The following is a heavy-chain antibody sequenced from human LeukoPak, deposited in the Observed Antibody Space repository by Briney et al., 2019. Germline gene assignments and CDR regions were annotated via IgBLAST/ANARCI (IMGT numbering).Heavy chain of an antibody. J-gene: IGHJ4*02. V-gene: IGHV3-7*05. CDR3: ASYGSRSHDY. CDR1: GVTFNDYY. D-gene: IGHD3-10*01. CDR2: IDQDGSGK. Sequence: GGSLRLSCAASGVTFNDYYMSWVRQAPGKGLEWVANIDQDGSGKYYVDSVMGRFTISRDNANNSLFLQMNSLRTEDSAVYYCASYGSRSHDYWGQGTLVTVSS.